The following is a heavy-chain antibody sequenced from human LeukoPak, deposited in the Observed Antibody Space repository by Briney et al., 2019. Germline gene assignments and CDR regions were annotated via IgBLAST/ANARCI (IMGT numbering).Heavy chain of an antibody. J-gene: IGHJ4*02. D-gene: IGHD3-9*01. CDR2: IKQDGSEK. CDR3: ARESWYYDILGGQYYFDY. Sequence: GGSLRLSCAASGFTFSSYWMSWVRQAPGKGLEWVANIKQDGSEKYYVDSVKGRFTISRDNAKNSLYLQMNSLRAEDTAVYYCARESWYYDILGGQYYFDYWGQGTLVTVSS. CDR1: GFTFSSYW. V-gene: IGHV3-7*03.